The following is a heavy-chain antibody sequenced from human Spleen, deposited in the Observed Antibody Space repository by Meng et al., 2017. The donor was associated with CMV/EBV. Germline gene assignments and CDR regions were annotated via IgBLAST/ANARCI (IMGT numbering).Heavy chain of an antibody. V-gene: IGHV4-61*01. Sequence: SETLSLTCTVSGGSISSSSYYWGWIRQPPGKGPEWIGYIYYSGTTNYNPSLKSRATISVDTSKIQFSLSLTSVTAADTAVYYCAREKTGYSLNDAFDIWGQGTMVTVSS. J-gene: IGHJ3*02. CDR2: IYYSGTT. CDR3: AREKTGYSLNDAFDI. D-gene: IGHD3-9*01. CDR1: GGSISSSSYY.